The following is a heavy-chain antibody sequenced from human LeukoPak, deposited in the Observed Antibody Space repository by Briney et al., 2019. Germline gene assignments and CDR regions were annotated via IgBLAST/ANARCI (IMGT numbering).Heavy chain of an antibody. CDR3: ARFETVAAKPFEY. CDR2: ISSDSRYI. J-gene: IGHJ4*02. CDR1: GFTFSNYS. V-gene: IGHV3-21*01. D-gene: IGHD6-19*01. Sequence: GGSLRLSCVASGFTFSNYSMNWVRQAPGKGLEWVSSISSDSRYIFYAEPVKGRFTISRDNAENSLYLQMNSLRVEDTAVYYCARFETVAAKPFEYWGQGTLVTVSS.